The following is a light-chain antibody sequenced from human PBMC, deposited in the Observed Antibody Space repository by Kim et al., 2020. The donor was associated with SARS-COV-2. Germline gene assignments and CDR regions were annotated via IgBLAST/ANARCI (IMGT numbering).Light chain of an antibody. CDR1: QSVSSN. V-gene: IGKV3D-15*01. Sequence: SVSPGERATLSCSASQSVSSNLAWYQQKPGQAPRLLIYGASTRATGIPARFSGSGSGTEFTLTISSLQSEDFAVYYCQQYNNWRTFGQGTKVDIK. CDR2: GAS. J-gene: IGKJ1*01. CDR3: QQYNNWRT.